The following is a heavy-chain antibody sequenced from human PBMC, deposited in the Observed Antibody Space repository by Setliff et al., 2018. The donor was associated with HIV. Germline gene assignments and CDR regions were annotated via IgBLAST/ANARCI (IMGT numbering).Heavy chain of an antibody. V-gene: IGHV4-31*03. CDR3: ARVLNPSDAFDI. CDR1: GGSISSGGYY. CDR2: IYYSGSS. J-gene: IGHJ3*02. Sequence: SETLSLTCTVSGGSISSGGYYWSWIRQHPGKGLEWIGYIYYSGSSYYNPSLKSRVTISVDTSKNQFSVKLSSVTAADTAVYYCARVLNPSDAFDIWGQGTMVTVSS.